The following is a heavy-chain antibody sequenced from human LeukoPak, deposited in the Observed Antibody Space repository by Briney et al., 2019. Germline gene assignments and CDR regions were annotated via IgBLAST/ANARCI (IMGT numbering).Heavy chain of an antibody. CDR2: ISSSSSYI. D-gene: IGHD3-16*02. CDR3: ARERAYDYVWGSYRYLAFDY. Sequence: GGSLRLSCAASGFTFSSYSMNWVRQAPGKGLEWVSSISSSSSYIYYADSVKGRFTISRDNAKNSLYLQMNSLRAEDTAVYYCARERAYDYVWGSYRYLAFDYWGQGTLVTVSS. V-gene: IGHV3-21*01. CDR1: GFTFSSYS. J-gene: IGHJ4*02.